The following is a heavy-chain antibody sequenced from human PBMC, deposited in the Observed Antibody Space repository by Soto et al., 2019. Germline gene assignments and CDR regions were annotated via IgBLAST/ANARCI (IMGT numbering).Heavy chain of an antibody. Sequence: QLQLQESGSGLVKPSQTLSLTCAVSGGSIISSGYSWSWIRQPPGKGLEWIGFIYQSGSTYYSPSLKSPVTISLDRSKNQFSLKLSSVTAADTAVYYCAREVLYYDSSGYSWDDAFDIWGQGTLVTVSS. D-gene: IGHD3-22*01. CDR1: GGSIISSGYS. V-gene: IGHV4-30-2*01. J-gene: IGHJ3*02. CDR2: IYQSGST. CDR3: AREVLYYDSSGYSWDDAFDI.